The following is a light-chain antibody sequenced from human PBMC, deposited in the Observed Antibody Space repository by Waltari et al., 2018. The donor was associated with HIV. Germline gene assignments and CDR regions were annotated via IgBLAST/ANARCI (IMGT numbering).Light chain of an antibody. CDR2: DDT. Sequence: QSVLTQPPSVSATPGQRVTISCSGRTSNIGYNLVSWYQQIPGTAPKLLIYDDTERPSGIPDRFSGSRSGTSATLGITGLQTGDEADYYCATWDSSLNALLFGGGTKLTAL. J-gene: IGLJ2*01. V-gene: IGLV1-51*01. CDR1: TSNIGYNL. CDR3: ATWDSSLNALL.